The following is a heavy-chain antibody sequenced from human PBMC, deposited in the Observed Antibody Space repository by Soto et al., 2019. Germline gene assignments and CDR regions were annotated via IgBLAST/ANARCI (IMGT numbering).Heavy chain of an antibody. J-gene: IGHJ5*02. V-gene: IGHV3-9*01. CDR1: GFTFGDYA. D-gene: IGHD2-8*01. CDR3: ARMASFGTLNWFDP. CDR2: ISRNSGSI. Sequence: EVQLVESGGGLVQPGRSLRLSCAASGFTFGDYAIHWVRQAPGKGLEWVSSISRNSGSIYYAGSVKGRFTISRDNAKNSLYLQMNSLRPEDTALYYCARMASFGTLNWFDPWGQGTLVTVSS.